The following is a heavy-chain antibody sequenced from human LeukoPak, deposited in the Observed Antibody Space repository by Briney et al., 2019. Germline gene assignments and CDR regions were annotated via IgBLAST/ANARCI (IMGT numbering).Heavy chain of an antibody. CDR3: ARGGLYYDFWSGYYGGSDWFDP. J-gene: IGHJ5*02. CDR1: GYTFTSYD. D-gene: IGHD3-3*01. CDR2: MNPNSGNT. V-gene: IGHV1-8*03. Sequence: ASVTVSCKASGYTFTSYDINWVRQATGQGLEWMGWMNPNSGNTGYAQKFQGRVTITRNTSISTAYMELSSLRSEDTAVYYCARGGLYYDFWSGYYGGSDWFDPWGQGTLVTVSS.